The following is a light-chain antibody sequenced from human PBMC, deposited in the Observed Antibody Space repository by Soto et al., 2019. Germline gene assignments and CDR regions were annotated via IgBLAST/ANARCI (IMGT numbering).Light chain of an antibody. CDR2: EAS. J-gene: IGKJ3*01. Sequence: DIQMTKSPSPLSASVGERVDITCRTSQSVSSYLNWYQAKPGKAPKLLIYEASSLESGVPSRFSGSGSGTDFTLTISSLQPEDSATYYCQQSYSTPPFTFGPGTRVDI. CDR3: QQSYSTPPFT. V-gene: IGKV1-39*01. CDR1: QSVSSY.